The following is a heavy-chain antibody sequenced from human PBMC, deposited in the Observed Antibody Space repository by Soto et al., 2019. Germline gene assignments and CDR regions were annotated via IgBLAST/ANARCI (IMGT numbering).Heavy chain of an antibody. J-gene: IGHJ6*02. CDR2: IYSGGST. Sequence: DVQLVETGGGLIQPGGSLRLSCVASGFTVRSSYMSWVRQAPGKGLEWVSIIYSGGSTYYADSVKGRFTISRDNSENTVYLQMSSLRADDTAVYYCPRDLHTAMGTEAYDYYYGMGVWGQGTTVTVSS. D-gene: IGHD5-18*01. CDR1: GFTVRSSY. CDR3: PRDLHTAMGTEAYDYYYGMGV. V-gene: IGHV3-53*02.